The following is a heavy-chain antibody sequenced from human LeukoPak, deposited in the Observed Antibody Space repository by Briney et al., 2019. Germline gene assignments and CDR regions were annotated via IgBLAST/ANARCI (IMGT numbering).Heavy chain of an antibody. D-gene: IGHD3-3*01. CDR3: ARAPYGFWSGYYDS. CDR2: IYSTGST. J-gene: IGHJ4*02. Sequence: SETLSLTCHVSGGSITSDYWSWIRQPAGKGLEWIGRIYSTGSTNYNPSLKSRVTMSVDMSKNQFSLMLTSVTAADSAVYYCARAPYGFWSGYYDSWGQGTLVTVSS. CDR1: GGSITSDY. V-gene: IGHV4-4*07.